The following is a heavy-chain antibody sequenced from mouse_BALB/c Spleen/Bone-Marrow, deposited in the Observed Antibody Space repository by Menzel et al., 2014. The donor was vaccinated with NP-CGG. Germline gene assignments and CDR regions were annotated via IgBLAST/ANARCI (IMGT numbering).Heavy chain of an antibody. CDR2: IDPCNGGT. V-gene: IGHV1S135*01. D-gene: IGHD2-1*01. CDR1: GHAFTSYN. CDR3: AREDYGKGFAY. J-gene: IGHJ3*01. Sequence: VQLQQSGPELVKPGASVKVSCKASGHAFTSYNMYWVKQSHGKSLEWIGHIDPCNGGTSYNQKFKGKATLTVDKSSSTAYMHLNSLTSEDSAVYYCAREDYGKGFAYWGQGTLVTVSA.